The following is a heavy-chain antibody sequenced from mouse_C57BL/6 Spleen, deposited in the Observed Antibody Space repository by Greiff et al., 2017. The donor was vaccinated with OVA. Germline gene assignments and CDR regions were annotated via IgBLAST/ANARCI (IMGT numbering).Heavy chain of an antibody. J-gene: IGHJ1*03. D-gene: IGHD1-1*01. V-gene: IGHV14-2*01. CDR3: ARGGGSSLYWYCDV. CDR1: GFNIKDYY. CDR2: IDPEDGET. Sequence: VQLQQSGAELVKPGASVKLSCTASGFNIKDYYMHWVKQRTEQGLEWIGRIDPEDGETKYAPKFQGKATITADNASNTAYLQVSSLTTKHTSVYYCARGGGSSLYWYCDVWGTGTTVTVSS.